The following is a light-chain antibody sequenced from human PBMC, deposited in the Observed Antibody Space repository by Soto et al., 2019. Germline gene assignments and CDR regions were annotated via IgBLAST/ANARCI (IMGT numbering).Light chain of an antibody. CDR1: SSDVGGYNF. Sequence: QSALTQPASVSGSPGQSITISCTGTSSDVGGYNFVSWYQHRPGDAPRLIIYEVTDRPSGISNRFSGSKSGNTASLTISGLQAEDEADYSCFSYTNSNTRLFGGGTKLTVL. CDR3: FSYTNSNTRL. CDR2: EVT. J-gene: IGLJ3*02. V-gene: IGLV2-14*01.